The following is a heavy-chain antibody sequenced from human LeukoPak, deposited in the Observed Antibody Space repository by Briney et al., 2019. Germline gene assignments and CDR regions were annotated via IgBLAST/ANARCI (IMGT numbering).Heavy chain of an antibody. CDR2: ISPSGGST. D-gene: IGHD4/OR15-4a*01. V-gene: IGHV1-46*01. CDR1: GYTFTSYY. CDR3: ARRAGAYSHPYDY. J-gene: IGHJ4*02. Sequence: GASVKVSCKASGYTFTSYYMHWVRQAPGQGLEWMGIISPSGGSTSYAQKFQGRVTMTRDMSTSTVYMELNSLRAEDTAVYYCARRAGAYSHPYDYWGQGTLVTVSS.